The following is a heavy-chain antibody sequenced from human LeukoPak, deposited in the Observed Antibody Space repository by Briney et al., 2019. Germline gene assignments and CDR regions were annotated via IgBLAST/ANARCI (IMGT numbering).Heavy chain of an antibody. J-gene: IGHJ3*02. Sequence: ASVKVSCKASGYTFASYGISWVRQAPGQGLEWMGWISAYNGNTNYAQKLQGRVTMTTDTSTSTAYMELRSLRSDDTAVYYCARGRGGVVSKVLDAFDIWGQGTMVTVSS. V-gene: IGHV1-18*01. D-gene: IGHD3-3*01. CDR1: GYTFASYG. CDR2: ISAYNGNT. CDR3: ARGRGGVVSKVLDAFDI.